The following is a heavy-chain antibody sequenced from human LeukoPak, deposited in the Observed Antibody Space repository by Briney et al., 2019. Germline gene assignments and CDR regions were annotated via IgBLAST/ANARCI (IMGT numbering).Heavy chain of an antibody. Sequence: ASVKVSCKASGYTFTAYYLHWVRQAPGQGLEWMGWINPNSGGTTYAPKFRDRVTMTRDTSTSTLYMEMSNLRSDDTAVYYCAREREGLYDILTGYFAYWGQGTLVTVSS. CDR1: GYTFTAYY. CDR3: AREREGLYDILTGYFAY. D-gene: IGHD3-9*01. V-gene: IGHV1-2*02. CDR2: INPNSGGT. J-gene: IGHJ4*02.